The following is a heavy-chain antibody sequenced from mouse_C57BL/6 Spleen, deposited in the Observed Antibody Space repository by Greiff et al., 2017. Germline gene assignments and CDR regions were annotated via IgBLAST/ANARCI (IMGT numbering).Heavy chain of an antibody. J-gene: IGHJ2*01. D-gene: IGHD1-1*01. Sequence: VKLVESGPGLVQPSQSLSITCTVSGFSLTSYGVHWVRQSPGKGLEWLGVIWSGGSTDYNAAFISRLSISKDNSKSQVFFKMNSLQADDTAIYYCARNFVTTVVSYFDYWGQGTTLTVSS. CDR3: ARNFVTTVVSYFDY. CDR1: GFSLTSYG. CDR2: IWSGGST. V-gene: IGHV2-2*01.